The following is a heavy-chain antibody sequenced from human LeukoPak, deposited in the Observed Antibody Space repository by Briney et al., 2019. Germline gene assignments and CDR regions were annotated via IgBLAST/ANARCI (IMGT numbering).Heavy chain of an antibody. Sequence: GGSLRLSCTASGLRGSGNYWHWVRQAPGKALEWVSIIYSDGKTLYTKSVKGRFTFSRDKSKNTFYLQMNSLRAEDTAVYFCTYGDYPLTYWGQGTLVTVSS. D-gene: IGHD4-17*01. CDR1: GLRGSGNY. CDR2: IYSDGKT. J-gene: IGHJ4*02. CDR3: TYGDYPLTY. V-gene: IGHV3-66*01.